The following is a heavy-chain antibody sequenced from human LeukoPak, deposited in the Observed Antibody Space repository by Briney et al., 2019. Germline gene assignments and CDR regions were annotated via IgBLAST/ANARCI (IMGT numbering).Heavy chain of an antibody. CDR3: ARGVSN. Sequence: PGGSLRLSCAASGFTVSSIHMNWVRQTPGKGLEWVSVIHTGGTKYYADSVKGRFTISRDNSKSTLYLQMNSLRAEDTATYYCARGVSNWGQGTMVTVSS. CDR1: GFTVSSIH. CDR2: IHTGGTK. V-gene: IGHV3-53*01. J-gene: IGHJ3*01.